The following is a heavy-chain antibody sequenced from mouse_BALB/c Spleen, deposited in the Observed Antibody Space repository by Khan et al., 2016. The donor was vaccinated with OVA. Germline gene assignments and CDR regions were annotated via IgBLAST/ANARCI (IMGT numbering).Heavy chain of an antibody. D-gene: IGHD2-1*01. CDR3: ASSNGNYWFAY. CDR1: GYTFTNYG. J-gene: IGHJ3*01. Sequence: QIQLVQSGPELKKPGETVKISCRASGYTFTNYGMNWVKQAPGQGLKWMGWIKTYIGEPTYADDFKGRFAFSLETSASTAYLQNNNLKNEDTATYFCASSNGNYWFAYWGQGTLVTVSA. CDR2: IKTYIGEP. V-gene: IGHV9-3-1*01.